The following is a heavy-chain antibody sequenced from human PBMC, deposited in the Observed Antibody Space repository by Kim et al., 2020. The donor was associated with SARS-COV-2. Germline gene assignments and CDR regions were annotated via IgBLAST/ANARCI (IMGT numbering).Heavy chain of an antibody. D-gene: IGHD3-22*01. CDR3: ARAGYYDSSVHYF. CDR2: IYRDDGT. CDR1: GFSVGNTY. V-gene: IGHV3-66*01. Sequence: GGSLRLSCAPSGFSVGNTYLSWVRQAPGKGLEWVSLIYRDDGTFYAESVKGRFTASKDNSKDTLYLQINSLRAEDTAVYYYARAGYYDSSVHYF. J-gene: IGHJ2*01.